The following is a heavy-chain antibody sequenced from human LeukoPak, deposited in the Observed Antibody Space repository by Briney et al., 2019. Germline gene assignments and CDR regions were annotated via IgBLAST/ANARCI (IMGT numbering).Heavy chain of an antibody. CDR1: GFTFSSYA. D-gene: IGHD1-26*01. CDR2: ISGSGGST. V-gene: IGHV3-23*01. Sequence: GGSLRLSCAASGFTFSSYAMSWVRQAPGKGLEWVSAISGSGGSTYYADSVKGRFTISRDNSMNTLYLQMNSLRAEDTAVYYCAKDSSGSYSPQHWGQGTLVTVSS. CDR3: AKDSSGSYSPQH. J-gene: IGHJ1*01.